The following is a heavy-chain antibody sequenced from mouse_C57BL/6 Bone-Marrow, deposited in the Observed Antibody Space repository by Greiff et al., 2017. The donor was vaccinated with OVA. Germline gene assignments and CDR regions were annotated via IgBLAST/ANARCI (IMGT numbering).Heavy chain of an antibody. J-gene: IGHJ2*01. V-gene: IGHV1-78*01. CDR2: IDPSDSYT. D-gene: IGHD1-1*01. Sequence: QVQLQQSDAELVKPGASVKISCKVSGYTFTDHTIHWMKQRPEQGLEWIGVIDPSDSYTNYNQKFKGKATLTVDTSSSTAYMQLSSLTSEDSAVYYCARRGYGSSYEDFDYWGQGTTLTVSS. CDR3: ARRGYGSSYEDFDY. CDR1: GYTFTDHT.